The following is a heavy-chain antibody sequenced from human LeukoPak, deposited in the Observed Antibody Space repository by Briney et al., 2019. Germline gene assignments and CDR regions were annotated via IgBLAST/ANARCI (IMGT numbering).Heavy chain of an antibody. Sequence: SETLSLTCAVYGGSFSGYYWSWIRQPPGEGLEWIGEINHSGSTNYNPSLKSRVTISVDTSKNQFSLKLSSVTAADTAVYYCARTGRYDSWFDPWGQGTLVTVSS. CDR3: ARTGRYDSWFDP. J-gene: IGHJ5*02. D-gene: IGHD3-16*01. V-gene: IGHV4-34*01. CDR1: GGSFSGYY. CDR2: INHSGST.